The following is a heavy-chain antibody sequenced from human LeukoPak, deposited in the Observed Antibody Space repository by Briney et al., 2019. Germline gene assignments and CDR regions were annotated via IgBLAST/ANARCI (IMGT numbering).Heavy chain of an antibody. CDR3: ARSKYSSGWYTHSWFDP. CDR1: GGSISSSSYY. J-gene: IGHJ5*02. Sequence: SETLSLTCTVSGGSISSSSYYWGWIRQPPGKGLEWIGSIYYSGSTYYNPSLKSRVTISVDTSKNQFSLKLSSVTAADTAVYYCARSKYSSGWYTHSWFDPWGQGTLVTVSS. D-gene: IGHD6-19*01. CDR2: IYYSGST. V-gene: IGHV4-39*07.